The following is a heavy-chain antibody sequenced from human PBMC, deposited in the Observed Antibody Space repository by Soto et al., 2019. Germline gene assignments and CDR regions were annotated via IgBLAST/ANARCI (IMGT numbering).Heavy chain of an antibody. CDR2: IAVGSGNT. D-gene: IGHD1-1*01. CDR3: AAGSREKDRNSDRQYNWNDKYYYYYMDV. J-gene: IGHJ6*03. Sequence: GASVKVSCKASGFTFTSSAMQWVRQARGQRLEWIGWIAVGSGNTNYAQKFQERVTITRDMSTSTAYMELSSLRSEDTAVYYCAAGSREKDRNSDRQYNWNDKYYYYYMDVWGKGTTVTVSS. V-gene: IGHV1-58*02. CDR1: GFTFTSSA.